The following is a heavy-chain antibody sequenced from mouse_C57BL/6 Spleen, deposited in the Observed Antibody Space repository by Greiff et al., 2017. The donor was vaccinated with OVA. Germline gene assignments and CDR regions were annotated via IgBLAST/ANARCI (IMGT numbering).Heavy chain of an antibody. CDR2: INYDGSST. CDR1: GFTFSDYY. D-gene: IGHD1-1*01. CDR3: ARNGYYYGSHWYFDV. Sequence: EVQLVESEGGLVQPGSSMKLSCTASGFTFSDYYMAWVRQVPEKGLEWVANINYDGSSTYYLDSLKSRFIISRDNAKNILYLQMSSLKSEDTATYYCARNGYYYGSHWYFDVWGTGTTVTVSS. J-gene: IGHJ1*03. V-gene: IGHV5-16*01.